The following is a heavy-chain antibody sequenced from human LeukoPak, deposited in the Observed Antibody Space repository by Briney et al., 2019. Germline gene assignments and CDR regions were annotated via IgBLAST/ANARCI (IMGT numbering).Heavy chain of an antibody. D-gene: IGHD2-21*02. CDR1: GYTFTSYY. CDR3: ARGGCGGDCSINDFDY. V-gene: IGHV1-46*01. J-gene: IGHJ4*02. Sequence: ASVKVSCKASGYTFTSYYMHWVRQAPGQGLEWMGIINPSGGSTSYAQKFQGRVTMTRDTSTSTVYMELSSLRSEDKAVYYCARGGCGGDCSINDFDYWGQGTLVTVSS. CDR2: INPSGGST.